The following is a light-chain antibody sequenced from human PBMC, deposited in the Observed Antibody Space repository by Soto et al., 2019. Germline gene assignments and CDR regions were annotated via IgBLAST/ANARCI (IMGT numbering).Light chain of an antibody. CDR3: QQYGSSPRRYT. Sequence: EIVLTQSPGTLSLSPGERATLSCRASQSVSSSYLAWYQQKPGQAPRLLIYGASSRATGIPDRFSGSGSGTDFPLPISRLEHEDFAVYYCQQYGSSPRRYTFGQGTKLEIK. CDR1: QSVSSSY. V-gene: IGKV3-20*01. CDR2: GAS. J-gene: IGKJ2*01.